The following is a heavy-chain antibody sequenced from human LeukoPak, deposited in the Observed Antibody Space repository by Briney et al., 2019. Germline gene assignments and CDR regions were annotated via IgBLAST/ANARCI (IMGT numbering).Heavy chain of an antibody. V-gene: IGHV1-46*01. J-gene: IGHJ3*02. CDR2: INPSGGST. D-gene: IGHD3-9*01. CDR1: GYTFTSYY. Sequence: GASVKVSCKASGYTFTSYYMHWVRQAPGQGLEWMGIINPSGGSTSYAQKFQGRVTMTRDTSTSTVYMELSSLRSEDTAVYYCARAYYDILTGYYTHAFDIWGQGTMVTVSS. CDR3: ARAYYDILTGYYTHAFDI.